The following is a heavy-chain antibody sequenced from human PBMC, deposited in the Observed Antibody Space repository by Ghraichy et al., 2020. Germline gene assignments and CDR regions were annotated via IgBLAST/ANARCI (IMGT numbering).Heavy chain of an antibody. D-gene: IGHD4-17*01. Sequence: GESLNISCAASGFTFSRHWMSWVRQAPGKGLEWVASIKSDGSDSFYLDSVKGRFTISRDNAENSVSLEMTSLRAEDTAIYYCARDPYGDYKYGGTDYWGPGTLVCVSS. V-gene: IGHV3-7*01. CDR3: ARDPYGDYKYGGTDY. CDR1: GFTFSRHW. CDR2: IKSDGSDS. J-gene: IGHJ4*02.